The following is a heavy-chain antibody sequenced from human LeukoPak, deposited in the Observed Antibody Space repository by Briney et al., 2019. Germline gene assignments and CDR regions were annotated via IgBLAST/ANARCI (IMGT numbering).Heavy chain of an antibody. CDR2: FDPEDGET. D-gene: IGHD6-13*01. V-gene: IGHV1-24*01. CDR1: GYTLTELS. CDR3: ATQQLVRFVLRFQH. Sequence: ASVTVSFTVSGYTLTELSMHWVRQAPGKGLEWMGRFDPEDGETIYAQKFQGRVTMTEDTSTNTAYMELSSLRSEDTAVYYCATQQLVRFVLRFQHWGQGTLVTVSS. J-gene: IGHJ1*01.